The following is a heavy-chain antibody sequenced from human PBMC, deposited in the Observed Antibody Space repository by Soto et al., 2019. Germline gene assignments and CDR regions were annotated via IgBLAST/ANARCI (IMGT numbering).Heavy chain of an antibody. J-gene: IGHJ6*02. CDR1: GFTFSSYS. CDR2: ISSSSIYI. D-gene: IGHD6-19*01. CDR3: ARDQAVAGDYGMDV. Sequence: GGSLRLSCAASGFTFSSYSMNWVRQAPGKGLESVSSISSSSIYIYYADSVKGRFTISRDNAKNSLYLQMNSLRAEDTAVYYCARDQAVAGDYGMDVWGQGTTVTVSS. V-gene: IGHV3-21*01.